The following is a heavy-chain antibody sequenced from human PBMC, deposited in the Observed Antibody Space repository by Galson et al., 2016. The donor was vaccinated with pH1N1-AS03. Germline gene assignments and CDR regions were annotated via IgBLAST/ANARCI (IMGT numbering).Heavy chain of an antibody. CDR3: ARDYIVGATRGAGTFDV. J-gene: IGHJ3*01. D-gene: IGHD1-26*01. V-gene: IGHV4-30-2*04. Sequence: KSRVTISIDTSKNQFSLKLNSVTAADTAMYYCARDYIVGATRGAGTFDVWGHGTMVTVSS.